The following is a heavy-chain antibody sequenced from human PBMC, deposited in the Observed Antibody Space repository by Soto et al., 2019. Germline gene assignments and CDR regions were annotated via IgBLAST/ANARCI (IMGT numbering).Heavy chain of an antibody. J-gene: IGHJ4*02. CDR1: GFTFDSYA. CDR2: ISYDGSKK. V-gene: IGHV3-30*18. CDR3: AKDNRQWLANYYFDS. Sequence: PGGSLRLSCAASGFTFDSYALHWVRQAPGKGLEWVAVISYDGSKKYYGDSVKGRFTISRDDSKNNLYLQMNSLRPEDTAIYYCAKDNRQWLANYYFDSWGQGTLVTVSS. D-gene: IGHD6-19*01.